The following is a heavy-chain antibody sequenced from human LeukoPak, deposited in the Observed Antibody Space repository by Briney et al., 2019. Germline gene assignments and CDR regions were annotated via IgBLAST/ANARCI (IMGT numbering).Heavy chain of an antibody. CDR2: IYYTGST. CDR3: ARGHYDSSGSSNTFDI. CDR1: GASITSSY. Sequence: SETLSLTCTVSGASITSSYWSWIRQPPGKGLEWIGYIYYTGSTNYNPSLKGRVTMLLDTSKNQFSLRLSSVTAADTAFYYCARGHYDSSGSSNTFDIWGQGTMVTVSS. V-gene: IGHV4-59*01. D-gene: IGHD3-22*01. J-gene: IGHJ3*02.